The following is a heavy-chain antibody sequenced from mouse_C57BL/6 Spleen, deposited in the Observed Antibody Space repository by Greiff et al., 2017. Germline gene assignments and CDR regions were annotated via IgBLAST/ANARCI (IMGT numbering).Heavy chain of an antibody. D-gene: IGHD1-1*01. J-gene: IGHJ4*01. CDR3: TGWATVVASYAMDY. V-gene: IGHV1-15*01. Sequence: VQLQESGAELVRPGASVTLSCKASGYTFTDYEMHWVKQTPVHGLEWIGAIDPETGGTAYNQKFKGKAILTADKSSSTAYMELRSLTSEDSAVYYCTGWATVVASYAMDYWGQGTSVTVSS. CDR2: IDPETGGT. CDR1: GYTFTDYE.